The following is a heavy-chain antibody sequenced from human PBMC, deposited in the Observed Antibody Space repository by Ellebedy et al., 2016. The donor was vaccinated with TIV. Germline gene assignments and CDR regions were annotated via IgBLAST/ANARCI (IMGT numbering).Heavy chain of an antibody. J-gene: IGHJ4*02. CDR3: ASSKWELLTSFDY. CDR2: FSASGGKT. CDR1: GFTFSSYA. D-gene: IGHD1-26*01. V-gene: IGHV3-23*01. Sequence: GESLKISCAASGFTFSSYAMSWVRQAPGKGLEWVSAFSASGGKTYYADSVKGRVTISRDNSKNTLYLQMNSLRSEDTAVYYCASSKWELLTSFDYWGQGTLVTVSS.